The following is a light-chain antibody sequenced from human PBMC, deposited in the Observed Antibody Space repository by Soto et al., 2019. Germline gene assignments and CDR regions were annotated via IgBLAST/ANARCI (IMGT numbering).Light chain of an antibody. Sequence: QSALTQPASVSGSLGQSITISCTGTSSDIGGYKYVSWNQQHPGKAPKLIIFEVSNRPSGVSDRFSGSNSGNTASLTISGLQAEDEADYYCTSYSRYRVLVFGGGTKLTVL. V-gene: IGLV2-14*01. CDR3: TSYSRYRVLV. J-gene: IGLJ3*02. CDR2: EVS. CDR1: SSDIGGYKY.